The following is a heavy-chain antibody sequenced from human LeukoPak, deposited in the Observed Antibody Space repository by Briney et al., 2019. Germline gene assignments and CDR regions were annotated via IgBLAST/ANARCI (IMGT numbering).Heavy chain of an antibody. CDR2: IYHSGST. D-gene: IGHD4-17*01. CDR3: ARDRGYGDQPDY. CDR1: GYSLSSGYY. V-gene: IGHV4-38-2*02. Sequence: SETLSLTCTVSGYSLSSGYYWGWIRQPPGKGLEWIGSIYHSGSTYYNPSLKSRVTISVDTSKNQFSLKLSSVTAADTAVYYCARDRGYGDQPDYWGQGTLVTVSS. J-gene: IGHJ4*02.